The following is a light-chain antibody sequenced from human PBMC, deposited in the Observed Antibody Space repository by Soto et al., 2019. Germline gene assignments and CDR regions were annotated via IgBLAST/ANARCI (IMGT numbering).Light chain of an antibody. CDR1: QSISGW. CDR3: QQYINLWT. V-gene: IGKV1-5*03. J-gene: IGKJ1*01. CDR2: KAS. Sequence: DIQMTQSPSTLSASVGDRVTITCRASQSISGWLAWYQQKPGKAPVLLIYKASSLESGVPSRFSGSGSGTEFTLTISSLQPDDFATYYCQQYINLWTFGQGTKVEVK.